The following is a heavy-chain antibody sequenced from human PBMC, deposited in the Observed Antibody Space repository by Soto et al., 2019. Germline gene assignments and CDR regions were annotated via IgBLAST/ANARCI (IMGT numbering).Heavy chain of an antibody. J-gene: IGHJ4*02. CDR1: GGSFSGYY. Sequence: QVQLQQWGAGLLKPSETLSLTCAVSGGSFSGYYWSWIRQPPGKGLEWIGEMNDSGSTKYNASLERRVAISVDSSTGHFSLTLTSVTAADTAVYYCASPRWNYIYWGQGTLVAVS. D-gene: IGHD1-7*01. CDR2: MNDSGST. CDR3: ASPRWNYIY. V-gene: IGHV4-34*01.